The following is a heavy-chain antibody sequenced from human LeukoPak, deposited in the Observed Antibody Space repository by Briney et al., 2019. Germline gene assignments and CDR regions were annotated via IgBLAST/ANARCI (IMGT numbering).Heavy chain of an antibody. CDR3: ARRYHYDSSGLLYYFDY. CDR1: GGSISSSSYY. CDR2: IYYSGST. V-gene: IGHV4-39*01. Sequence: SETLSLTCTVSGGSISSSSYYWGWIRQPPGKGLEWIGSIYYSGSTYYNPSLKSRVTISVDTSKNQFSLKLSSVTAADTAVYYCARRYHYDSSGLLYYFDYWGQGTLVTVSS. J-gene: IGHJ4*02. D-gene: IGHD3-22*01.